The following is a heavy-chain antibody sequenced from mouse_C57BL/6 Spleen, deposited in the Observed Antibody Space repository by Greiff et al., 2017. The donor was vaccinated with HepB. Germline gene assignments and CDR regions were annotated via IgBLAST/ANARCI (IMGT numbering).Heavy chain of an antibody. CDR3: ARESGSSPYYYAMDY. CDR1: GYAFSSSW. CDR2: IYPGDGDT. Sequence: QVQLKESGPELVKPGASVKISCKASGYAFSSSWMNWVKQRPGKGLEWIGRIYPGDGDTNYNGKFKGKATLTADKSSSTAYMQLSSLTSEDSAVYFCARESGSSPYYYAMDYWGQGTSVTVSS. V-gene: IGHV1-82*01. D-gene: IGHD1-1*01. J-gene: IGHJ4*01.